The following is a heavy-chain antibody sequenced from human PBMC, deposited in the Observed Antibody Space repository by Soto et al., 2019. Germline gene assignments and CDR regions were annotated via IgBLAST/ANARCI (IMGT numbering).Heavy chain of an antibody. D-gene: IGHD1-26*01. CDR1: GFTVSSKY. Sequence: EVQLVESGGGLVQPGGSLRLSCAASGFTVSSKYMSWVRQAPGKGLEWVSLIQSGGPTYYADSVKGRFTISRDTSENTVHLQMDSLRAEDTAVYYCAKDYFETKGPYFDYWGQGTLVTVSS. V-gene: IGHV3-66*01. CDR2: IQSGGPT. J-gene: IGHJ4*02. CDR3: AKDYFETKGPYFDY.